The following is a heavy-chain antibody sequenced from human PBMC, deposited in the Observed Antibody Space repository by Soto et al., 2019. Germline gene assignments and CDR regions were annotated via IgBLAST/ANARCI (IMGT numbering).Heavy chain of an antibody. J-gene: IGHJ4*02. CDR3: ARQIGEGAYYDSSGYKILHPHFDY. CDR1: GGSISSSSYY. Sequence: SETLSLTCTVSGGSISSSSYYWGWIRQPPGKGPEWIGSIYYSGSTYYNPSLKSRVTISVDTSKNQFSLKLSSVTAADTAVYYCARQIGEGAYYDSSGYKILHPHFDYWGQGTLVTVSS. CDR2: IYYSGST. V-gene: IGHV4-39*01. D-gene: IGHD3-22*01.